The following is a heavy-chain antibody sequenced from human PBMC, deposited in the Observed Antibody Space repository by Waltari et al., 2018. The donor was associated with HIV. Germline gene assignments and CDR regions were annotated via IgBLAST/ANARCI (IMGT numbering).Heavy chain of an antibody. CDR2: INPNSGGT. V-gene: IGHV1-2*02. CDR1: GYTFTGSY. Sequence: QVQLVQSGAEVKKPGASVKVSCKASGYTFTGSYMHWARQAPGPGLEWMGWINPNSGGTNYAQKFQGRVTMTRDTSISTAYMELSRLRSDDTAVYYCARGRPESMIVVVITYFDYWGQGTLVTVSS. CDR3: ARGRPESMIVVVITYFDY. D-gene: IGHD3-22*01. J-gene: IGHJ4*02.